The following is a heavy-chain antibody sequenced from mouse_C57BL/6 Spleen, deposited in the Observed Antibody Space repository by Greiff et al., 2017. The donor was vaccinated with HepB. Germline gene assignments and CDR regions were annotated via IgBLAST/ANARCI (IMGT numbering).Heavy chain of an antibody. CDR2: INPSSGYT. CDR3: ARSDDGYYYAMDY. Sequence: VQLQESGAELAKPGASVKLSCKASGYTFTSYWMHWVKQRPGQGLEWIGYINPSSGYTQYNQKFKDKATLTADKSSSTAYMQLSSLTYEDSAVYYCARSDDGYYYAMDYWGQGTSVTVSS. V-gene: IGHV1-7*01. J-gene: IGHJ4*01. CDR1: GYTFTSYW. D-gene: IGHD2-3*01.